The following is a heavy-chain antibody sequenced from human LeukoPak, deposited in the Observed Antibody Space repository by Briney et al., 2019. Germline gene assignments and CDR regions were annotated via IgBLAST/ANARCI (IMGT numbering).Heavy chain of an antibody. Sequence: PSETLSLTCAVYGGSFSGYYWSWIRQPPGKGVEWIGEINHSGSTYYNPSLKSRVTISVDTSKNQFSLKLSSVTAADTAVYYCARTVATRLDYWGQGTLVTVSS. J-gene: IGHJ4*02. CDR3: ARTVATRLDY. D-gene: IGHD5-12*01. CDR2: INHSGST. CDR1: GGSFSGYY. V-gene: IGHV4-34*09.